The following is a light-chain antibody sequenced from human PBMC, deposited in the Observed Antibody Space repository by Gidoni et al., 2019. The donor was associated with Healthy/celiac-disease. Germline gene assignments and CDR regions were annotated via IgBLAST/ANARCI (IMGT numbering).Light chain of an antibody. CDR3: QSYDSSLGV. Sequence: QSVLTQPPSVSGAPGQRVTISCTGSSSNIGAGYDVHWYQQLPGTAPKLLIYGNSNRPSGVPDRFSGSKSGTSASLAITGLQAEDEADYYCQSYDSSLGVFGTGTKVXV. J-gene: IGLJ1*01. V-gene: IGLV1-40*01. CDR2: GNS. CDR1: SSNIGAGYD.